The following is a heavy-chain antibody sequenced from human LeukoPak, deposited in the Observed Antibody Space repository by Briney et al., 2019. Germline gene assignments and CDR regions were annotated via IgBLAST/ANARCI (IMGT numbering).Heavy chain of an antibody. V-gene: IGHV4-34*01. CDR3: ARGVKYCSSTSCLYFDY. Sequence: SETLSLTCAVYGGSFSGYYWSWIRQPPGKGLEWIGEINHSGSTNYNPSLKGRVTISVDTSKNQFSLKLSSVTAADTAVYYCARGVKYCSSTSCLYFDYWGQGTLVTVSS. J-gene: IGHJ4*02. CDR2: INHSGST. CDR1: GGSFSGYY. D-gene: IGHD2-2*01.